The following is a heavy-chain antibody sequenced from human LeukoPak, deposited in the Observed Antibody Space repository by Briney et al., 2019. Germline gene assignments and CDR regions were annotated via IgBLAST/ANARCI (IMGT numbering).Heavy chain of an antibody. CDR3: ARDPLYDYVWGSYRAGSDY. CDR2: IIPILGIA. Sequence: ASVKVSCKASVGTFSSYAISWVRQAPGQGLEWMGRIIPILGIANYAQKIQGRVTITADKSTSTAYMEVSSLRSEDTAVYYCARDPLYDYVWGSYRAGSDYWGQGTLVTVSS. D-gene: IGHD3-16*02. CDR1: VGTFSSYA. J-gene: IGHJ4*02. V-gene: IGHV1-69*04.